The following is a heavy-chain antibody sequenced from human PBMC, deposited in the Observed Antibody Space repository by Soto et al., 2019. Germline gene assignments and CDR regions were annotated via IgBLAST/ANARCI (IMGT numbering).Heavy chain of an antibody. V-gene: IGHV4-34*01. CDR3: ASPGEYRDAFDI. J-gene: IGHJ3*02. D-gene: IGHD2-2*02. Sequence: SETLSLTCAVYGGSFSGYYWSWIRQPPGKGLEWIGEINHSGSTNYNPSLKSRVTISVDTSKNQFSLKLSSVTAADTAVYYCASPGEYRDAFDIWGQGTMVTVSS. CDR1: GGSFSGYY. CDR2: INHSGST.